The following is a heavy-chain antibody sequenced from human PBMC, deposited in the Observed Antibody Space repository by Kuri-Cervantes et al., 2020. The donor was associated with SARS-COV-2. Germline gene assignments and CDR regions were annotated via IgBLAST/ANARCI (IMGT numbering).Heavy chain of an antibody. CDR1: GFTFSSYE. J-gene: IGHJ1*01. D-gene: IGHD6-6*01. CDR2: ISSSGSTI. Sequence: GGSLRLSCAASGFTFSSYEMNWVRQAPGKGLEWVSYISSSGSTIYYADSVKGRFTISRDNSKNTLYLEMDSLTADDAAIYYCAKDPFGSSSAEYFQYWGPGTLVTSPQ. CDR3: AKDPFGSSSAEYFQY. V-gene: IGHV3-48*03.